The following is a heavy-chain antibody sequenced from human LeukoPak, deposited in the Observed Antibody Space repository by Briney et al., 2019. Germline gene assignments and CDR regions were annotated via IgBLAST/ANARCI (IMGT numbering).Heavy chain of an antibody. V-gene: IGHV3-7*03. CDR1: GFTFSSYW. CDR3: ARAHLFGSTRNWFDP. Sequence: GGSLRLSCAASGFTFSSYWMSWVRQAPGKGLEWVANIKQDGSEKYYVDSVKGRFTISRDNAKNSLYLQMNSLRAEDTAVYYCARAHLFGSTRNWFDPWGQGTLVTVSS. D-gene: IGHD2-15*01. J-gene: IGHJ5*02. CDR2: IKQDGSEK.